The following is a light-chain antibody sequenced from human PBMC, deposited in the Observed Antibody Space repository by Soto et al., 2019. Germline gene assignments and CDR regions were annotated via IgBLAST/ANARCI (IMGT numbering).Light chain of an antibody. V-gene: IGKV3-20*01. J-gene: IGKJ4*01. CDR1: QSVSSSY. Sequence: EIVLTQSPGTLSLSPGERATLSCSASQSVSSSYLAWYQQKPGQAPRLLIYGASSRATGMPDRFSGSGSGTDFNLTISRLETEDCAVYYCQQYGSSPLTFGGGTKVEIK. CDR3: QQYGSSPLT. CDR2: GAS.